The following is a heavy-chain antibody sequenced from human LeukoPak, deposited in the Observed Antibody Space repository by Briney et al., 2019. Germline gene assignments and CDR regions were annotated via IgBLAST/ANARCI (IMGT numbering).Heavy chain of an antibody. CDR2: IYYSGGT. CDR3: ARGVDGDSYYDY. V-gene: IGHV4-30-2*01. Sequence: PSETLSLTCAVSGGSFSSGDYSWNWVRQPPGEGLEWIGYIYYSGGTYYNPSLKSRVTISVDRSRNHFSLKLNSVTAADTAVYYCARGVDGDSYYDYWGLGSLVTVSS. D-gene: IGHD2-21*01. CDR1: GGSFSSGDYS. J-gene: IGHJ4*02.